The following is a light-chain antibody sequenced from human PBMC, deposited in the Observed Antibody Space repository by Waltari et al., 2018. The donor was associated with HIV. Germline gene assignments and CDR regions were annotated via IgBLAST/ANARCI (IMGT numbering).Light chain of an antibody. CDR3: GTWDSSLSAGGV. CDR1: SSNIGNNY. J-gene: IGLJ2*01. V-gene: IGLV1-51*01. CDR2: DNN. Sequence: QSVLPQPPSVSAAPGQTVTISCSGSSSNIGNNYVSWYQQLPGTAPKLLIYDNNKRPSGVPDQFAGSKSGTSATLGITGLQTGDEADYYCGTWDSSLSAGGVFGGGTKLTVL.